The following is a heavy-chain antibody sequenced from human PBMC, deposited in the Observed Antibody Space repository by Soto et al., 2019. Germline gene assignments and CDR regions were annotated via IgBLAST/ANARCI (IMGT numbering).Heavy chain of an antibody. Sequence: GGSLRLSCAASGVTFSSYAMSWVRQAPGKGLEWVSAISGSGSITYYAVSVKGRFTISRDNSKNTLYLQMNSLRAEDTAVYYCAKESFYDSSGDFYYYYNGMDVWGQGTTVTVSS. D-gene: IGHD3-22*01. J-gene: IGHJ6*02. CDR1: GVTFSSYA. CDR3: AKESFYDSSGDFYYYYNGMDV. V-gene: IGHV3-23*01. CDR2: ISGSGSIT.